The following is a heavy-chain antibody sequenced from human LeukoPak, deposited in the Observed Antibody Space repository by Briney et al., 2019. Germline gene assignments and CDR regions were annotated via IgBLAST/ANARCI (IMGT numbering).Heavy chain of an antibody. CDR1: GFTFSSYS. V-gene: IGHV3-66*02. CDR2: IYSGGST. Sequence: GGSLRLSCAASGFTFSSYSMNWVRQAPGKGLEWVSVIYSGGSTYYADSVKGRFTISRDNSKNTLYLQMNSLRAEDTAVYYCARCYGDYAYAFDIGKQRTMVTVSS. J-gene: IGHJ3*02. D-gene: IGHD4-17*01. CDR3: ARCYGDYAYAFDI.